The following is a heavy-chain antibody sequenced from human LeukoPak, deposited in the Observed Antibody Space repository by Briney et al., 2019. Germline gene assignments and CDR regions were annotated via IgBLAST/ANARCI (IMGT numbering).Heavy chain of an antibody. D-gene: IGHD3-16*02. J-gene: IGHJ5*02. Sequence: GESLKISCKGSGYSSTSYWIGWVRQMPGKGLEWMGIIYPGDSDTRYSPSFQGQVTISADKPISTAYLQWSSLKASDTAMYYCARGISTFGGVIVRNWFDPWGQGTLVTVSS. CDR1: GYSSTSYW. CDR3: ARGISTFGGVIVRNWFDP. CDR2: IYPGDSDT. V-gene: IGHV5-51*04.